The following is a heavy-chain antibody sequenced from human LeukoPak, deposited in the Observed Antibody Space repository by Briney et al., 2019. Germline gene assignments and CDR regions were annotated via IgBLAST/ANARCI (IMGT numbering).Heavy chain of an antibody. Sequence: SETLSLTCTVSGGSISGVSYYWSWIRQPAGKGLEWIGRIYTSGSTNYNPSLKSRVTIPVDTSKNQFSLKLSLVTAADTAVYFCARGPYSYDSSGAFDIWGQGTMVTVSS. CDR2: IYTSGST. V-gene: IGHV4-61*02. CDR1: GGSISGVSYY. J-gene: IGHJ3*02. CDR3: ARGPYSYDSSGAFDI. D-gene: IGHD3-22*01.